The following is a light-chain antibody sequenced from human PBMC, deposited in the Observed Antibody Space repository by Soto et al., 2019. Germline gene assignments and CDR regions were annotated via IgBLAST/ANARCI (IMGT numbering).Light chain of an antibody. CDR1: QSVSSSY. J-gene: IGKJ2*01. V-gene: IGKV3-20*01. Sequence: EIVLTQSPGTLSLSPGERATLSCRASQSVSSSYLAWYQQQPGQAPRLLISSTSNRATGIPDRFSGSGSGTDFTLTISRLEPEDFAVYYCQQYGGSPPYTFGQGTKLEIK. CDR3: QQYGGSPPYT. CDR2: STS.